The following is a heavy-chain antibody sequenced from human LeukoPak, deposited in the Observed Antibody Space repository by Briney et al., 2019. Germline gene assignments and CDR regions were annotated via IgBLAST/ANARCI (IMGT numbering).Heavy chain of an antibody. Sequence: AGGSLRLSCAASGFTFSSYAMIWVRQAPGKGLVWVSSISGSGTNTYYADAVEGRFTISRDTPKSTLFLQMSSLRPEDTAVYYCAKGLGGATRAMDVWGQGTTVTVSS. J-gene: IGHJ6*02. D-gene: IGHD2-21*01. CDR2: ISGSGTNT. CDR3: AKGLGGATRAMDV. V-gene: IGHV3-23*01. CDR1: GFTFSSYA.